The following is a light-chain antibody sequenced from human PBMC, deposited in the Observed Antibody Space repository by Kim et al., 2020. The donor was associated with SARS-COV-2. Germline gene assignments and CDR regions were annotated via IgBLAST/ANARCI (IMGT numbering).Light chain of an antibody. CDR3: QQYTNWPPYT. Sequence: VVPGERATLSCRASQSITRNLAWYQQKPGQAPRLLMYDASTRATGIPARFSGSGSGTEFTLTISSLQSEDFAVYYCQQYTNWPPYTFGQGTKLEI. CDR2: DAS. CDR1: QSITRN. J-gene: IGKJ2*01. V-gene: IGKV3-15*01.